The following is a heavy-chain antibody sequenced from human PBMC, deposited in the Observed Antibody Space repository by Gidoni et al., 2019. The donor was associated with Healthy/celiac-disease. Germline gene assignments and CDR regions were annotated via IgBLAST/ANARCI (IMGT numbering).Heavy chain of an antibody. D-gene: IGHD2-15*01. CDR2: ISYDGSNK. J-gene: IGHJ5*02. CDR3: ARDQGSNWFDP. V-gene: IGHV3-30-3*01. CDR1: GFTFSSYA. Sequence: QVQLVESGGGVVQPGRSLRLSCASSGFTFSSYAMHWVRQAPGKGLEWVAVISYDGSNKYYADSVKGRFTISRDNSKNTLYLQMNSLRAEDTAVYYCARDQGSNWFDPWGQGTLVTVSS.